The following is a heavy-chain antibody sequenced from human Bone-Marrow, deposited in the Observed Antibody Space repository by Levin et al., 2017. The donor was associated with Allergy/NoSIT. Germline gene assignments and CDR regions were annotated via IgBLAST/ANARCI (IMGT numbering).Heavy chain of an antibody. D-gene: IGHD3-22*01. CDR1: GYTFTGYY. CDR2: INPNSGGP. V-gene: IGHV1-2*02. J-gene: IGHJ4*02. Sequence: GESLKISCKASGYTFTGYYLHWVRQAPAQGPEWMGWINPNSGGPNYAQKFQGRVTMTRDTSISTAYMELSRLRSDDTAVYYCARLSHYNDSCWGPGTLVTVSS. CDR3: ARLSHYNDSC.